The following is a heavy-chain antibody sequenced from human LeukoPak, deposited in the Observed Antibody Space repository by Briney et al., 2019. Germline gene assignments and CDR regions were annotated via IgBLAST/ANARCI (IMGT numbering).Heavy chain of an antibody. V-gene: IGHV3-11*06. CDR3: ARAEAHYGDYNDAFDV. Sequence: GGSLRLSCAASGFTFSDYYMSWIRQAPGKGLEWVSYISSSSRYIYYADSVKGRFTISRDNAKNSLYLQMNSLRADDTAVYYCARAEAHYGDYNDAFDVWGQGTMVTVSS. CDR1: GFTFSDYY. J-gene: IGHJ3*01. CDR2: ISSSSRYI. D-gene: IGHD4-17*01.